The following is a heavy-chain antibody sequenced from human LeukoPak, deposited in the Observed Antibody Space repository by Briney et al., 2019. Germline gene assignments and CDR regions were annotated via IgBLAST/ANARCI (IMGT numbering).Heavy chain of an antibody. V-gene: IGHV3-48*03. J-gene: IGHJ4*02. Sequence: GGSLRLSCAASGLTFSSYEMNWVRQAPGKGLEWVSYISSSGSTIYYADSVKGRFTISRDNAKNSLYLQMNSLRAEDTAVYYCARDPENWNDVGFDYWGQGTLVTVSS. CDR3: ARDPENWNDVGFDY. CDR2: ISSSGSTI. D-gene: IGHD1-1*01. CDR1: GLTFSSYE.